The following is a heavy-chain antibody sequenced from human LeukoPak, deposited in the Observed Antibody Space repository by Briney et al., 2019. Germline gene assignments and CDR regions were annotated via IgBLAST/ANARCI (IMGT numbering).Heavy chain of an antibody. CDR1: GFTVSNNY. D-gene: IGHD5-18*01. CDR3: ARDPPAVTANTYG. CDR2: IYSGGTT. V-gene: IGHV3-66*01. J-gene: IGHJ4*02. Sequence: GGSLRLSCAASGFTVSNNYMDWVRQAPGKGLEWVSLIYSGGTTYYADSVKGRFTISRDGSKNTLYLQMNSLRVEDTAVYYCARDPPAVTANTYGWGQGTLVTVSS.